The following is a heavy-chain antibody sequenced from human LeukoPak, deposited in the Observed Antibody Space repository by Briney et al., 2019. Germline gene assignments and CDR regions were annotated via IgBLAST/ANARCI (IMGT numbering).Heavy chain of an antibody. V-gene: IGHV3-33*06. CDR2: IWNDGSDK. J-gene: IGHJ4*02. CDR3: AKDAERGFDFSNSLQS. D-gene: IGHD4-11*01. Sequence: PGRSLRLSCTTSGFTFSHYAMHWVRQAPGKGLEWVAVIWNDGSDKYYGDSVKGRFTISRDNSKKTVYLQLSSLRVGDTAVYYCAKDAERGFDFSNSLQSWGQGTLVTVSS. CDR1: GFTFSHYA.